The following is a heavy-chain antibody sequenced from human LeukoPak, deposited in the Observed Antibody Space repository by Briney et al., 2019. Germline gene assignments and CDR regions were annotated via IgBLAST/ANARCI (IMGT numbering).Heavy chain of an antibody. CDR1: GGSISSSSYF. J-gene: IGHJ6*02. CDR3: ARVRGYSYGSYYYYYYGMDV. D-gene: IGHD5-18*01. V-gene: IGHV4-39*01. CDR2: IYSSGST. Sequence: KPSETLSLTCTVSGGSISSSSYFWGWIRQPPGKGLEWIGSIYSSGSTYYNPSLKSRVTISVDTSKNQFSLQLTSVTAADTAVYYCARVRGYSYGSYYYYYYGMDVWGQGTTVTVSS.